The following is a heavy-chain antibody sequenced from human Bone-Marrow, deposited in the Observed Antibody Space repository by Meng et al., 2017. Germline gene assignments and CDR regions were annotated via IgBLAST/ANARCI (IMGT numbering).Heavy chain of an antibody. Sequence: GESLKISCAASGFTFSSYWMHWVRQAPGKGLVWVSRINSDGSSTSYADSVKGRFTISRDNAKNTLYLQMNSLRAEDTAVYYCARGGSYYYYFDYWGQGTLVTVSS. V-gene: IGHV3-74*01. CDR2: INSDGSST. CDR1: GFTFSSYW. D-gene: IGHD1-26*01. J-gene: IGHJ4*02. CDR3: ARGGSYYYYFDY.